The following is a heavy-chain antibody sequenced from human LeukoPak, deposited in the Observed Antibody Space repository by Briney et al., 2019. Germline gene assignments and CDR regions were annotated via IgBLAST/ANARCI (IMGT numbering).Heavy chain of an antibody. CDR2: ISASGGST. D-gene: IGHD2-21*01. V-gene: IGHV3-23*01. J-gene: IGHJ4*02. CDR1: GITLSNYG. CDR3: AKRGVVVRVILVGFHKEAYYFDS. Sequence: GGSLRLSCAVSGITLSNYGMSWVRQAPGKGLEWVAGISASGGSTNYADSVKGRFTISRDNPKNTLYLQMNSLRAEDTAVYLCAKRGVVVRVILVGFHKEAYYFDSWGQGALVTVSS.